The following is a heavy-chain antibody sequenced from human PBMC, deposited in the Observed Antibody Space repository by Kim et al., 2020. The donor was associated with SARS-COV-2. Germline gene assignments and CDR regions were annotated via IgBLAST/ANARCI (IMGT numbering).Heavy chain of an antibody. D-gene: IGHD6-19*01. V-gene: IGHV3-7*03. CDR1: GFTFSTSW. CDR2: INHDGSDK. CDR3: AGPYSSAWALGY. Sequence: GGSLRLSCVASGFTFSTSWMTWVRQAPGKGLEWVANINHDGSDKYYVDSVKGRFTISRDNAKNSLFLQMNSLRPEDTAVYYCAGPYSSAWALGYWGPGTLVTVSS. J-gene: IGHJ4*02.